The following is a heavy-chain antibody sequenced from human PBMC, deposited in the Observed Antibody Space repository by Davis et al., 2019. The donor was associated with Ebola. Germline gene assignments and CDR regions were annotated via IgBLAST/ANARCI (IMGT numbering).Heavy chain of an antibody. D-gene: IGHD6-19*01. CDR2: IYYSGST. V-gene: IGHV4-39*07. CDR3: ARDSRWLVPGTYYYYGMDV. CDR1: GFTFSSYG. Sequence: ESLKISCAASGFTFSSYGMHWVRQAPGKGLEWIGSIYYSGSTYYNPSLKSRVTISVDTSKNQFSLKLSSVTAADTAVYYCARDSRWLVPGTYYYYGMDVWGQGTTVTVSS. J-gene: IGHJ6*02.